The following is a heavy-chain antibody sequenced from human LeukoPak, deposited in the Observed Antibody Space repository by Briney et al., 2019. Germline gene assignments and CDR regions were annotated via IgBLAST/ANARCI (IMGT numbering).Heavy chain of an antibody. CDR2: INHSGST. CDR3: ARSADIKPPPTGNAFDI. V-gene: IGHV4-34*01. J-gene: IGHJ3*02. D-gene: IGHD1-14*01. Sequence: SETLSLTCTVSGGSISSYYWSWIRQPPGKGLEWIGEINHSGSTNYNPSLKSRVTISVDTSKNQFSLELSSVTAADTAVYYCARSADIKPPPTGNAFDIWGQGTMVTVSS. CDR1: GGSISSYY.